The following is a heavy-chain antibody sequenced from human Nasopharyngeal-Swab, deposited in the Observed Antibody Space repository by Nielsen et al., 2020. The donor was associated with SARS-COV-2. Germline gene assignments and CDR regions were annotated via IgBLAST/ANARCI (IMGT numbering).Heavy chain of an antibody. CDR1: GGSISSNNYY. CDR2: IYYSGST. CDR3: ARGNSSSWYMYYFDY. J-gene: IGHJ4*02. V-gene: IGHV4-39*01. Sequence: SETLSLTCTVSGGSISSNNYYWGWIRQPPGKGLEWIGSIYYSGSTYYNPSLKSRVTISVDTSKNQFSLKLSSVTAADTAVYYCARGNSSSWYMYYFDYWGQGTLVTVSS. D-gene: IGHD6-13*01.